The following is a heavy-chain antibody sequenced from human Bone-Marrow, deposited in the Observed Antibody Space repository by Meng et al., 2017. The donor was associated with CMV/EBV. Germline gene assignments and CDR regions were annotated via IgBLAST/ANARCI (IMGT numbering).Heavy chain of an antibody. D-gene: IGHD3-3*01. J-gene: IGHJ5*02. CDR2: IYYSGST. V-gene: IGHV4-31*02. CDR3: ARGGFLEWLQNWFDP. CDR1: GGSIDRGGYY. Sequence: GGSIDRGGYYWSWIRQHPGKGLGWIGYIYYSGSTYYNPSLKSRVTISVDTSKNQFSLKLSSVTAADTAVYYCARGGFLEWLQNWFDPWGQGTLVTVSS.